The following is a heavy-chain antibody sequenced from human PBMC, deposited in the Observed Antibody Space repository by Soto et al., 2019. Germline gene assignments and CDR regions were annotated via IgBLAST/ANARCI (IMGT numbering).Heavy chain of an antibody. V-gene: IGHV3-30-3*01. J-gene: IGHJ4*02. CDR1: GFTFSSYA. D-gene: IGHD6-19*01. CDR2: ISYGGSNK. CDR3: ARDSSGCDY. Sequence: GGSLRLSCAASGFTFSSYAMHWVRQAPGKGLEWVAVISYGGSNKYYADSVKGRFTISRDNSKNTLYLQMNSLRAEDTAVYYCARDSSGCDYWGQGTLVTVSS.